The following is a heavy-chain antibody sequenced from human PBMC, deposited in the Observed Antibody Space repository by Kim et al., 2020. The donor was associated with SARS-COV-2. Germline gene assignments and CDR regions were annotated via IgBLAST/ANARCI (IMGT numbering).Heavy chain of an antibody. J-gene: IGHJ3*02. V-gene: IGHV3-23*01. D-gene: IGHD3-22*01. Sequence: FTISRDNSKNTLYLQMNSLRAEDTAVYYCAKDPYYYDSSGLGTDDAFDIWGQGTMVTVSS. CDR3: AKDPYYYDSSGLGTDDAFDI.